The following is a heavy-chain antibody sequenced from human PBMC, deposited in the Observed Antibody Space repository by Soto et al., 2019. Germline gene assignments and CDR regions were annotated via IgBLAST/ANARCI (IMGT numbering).Heavy chain of an antibody. Sequence: QVHLLLQSGAEVKKPGSSVKVSCKASGGTPSNSAISWVRQAPGQGLEWMGGIIPVFGLVKYAQNFQGRVTITADESTHTAYMELSSLRPEDTAVYYCAVCLIVVVGSRAYYGLDGWGQGTTVTVSS. V-gene: IGHV1-69*01. D-gene: IGHD3-22*01. CDR3: AVCLIVVVGSRAYYGLDG. J-gene: IGHJ6*02. CDR1: GGTPSNSA. CDR2: IIPVFGLV.